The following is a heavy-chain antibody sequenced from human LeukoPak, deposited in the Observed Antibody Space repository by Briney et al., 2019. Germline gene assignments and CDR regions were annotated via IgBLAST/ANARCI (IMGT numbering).Heavy chain of an antibody. CDR1: GLSFSHYW. J-gene: IGHJ4*02. CDR2: IEEEGNDK. D-gene: IGHD2-15*01. CDR3: ARSKGRGWPFDS. Sequence: NPGASLTLSCAPAGLSFSHYWMAWVRQAPRKGREWVAIIEEEGNDKHYLDSVKSRFTISRDNAGNSMSLQMSSVSPDDTAVYFCARSKGRGWPFDSWGQGTLVTVSS. V-gene: IGHV3-7*01.